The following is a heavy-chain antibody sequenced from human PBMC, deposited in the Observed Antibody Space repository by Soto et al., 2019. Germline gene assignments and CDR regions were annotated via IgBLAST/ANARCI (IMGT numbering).Heavy chain of an antibody. D-gene: IGHD2-2*01. CDR2: INAGNGNT. J-gene: IGHJ6*02. CDR1: GYTFTSYA. V-gene: IGHV1-3*01. Sequence: ASVKVSCKASGYTFTSYAMDWVRQAPGQRLEWMGWINAGNGNTKYSQKFQGRVTITRDTSASTAYMELSSLRSEDTVVYYCARDFVVVVPAASYYYYYGMDVWGQGTTVTVSS. CDR3: ARDFVVVVPAASYYYYYGMDV.